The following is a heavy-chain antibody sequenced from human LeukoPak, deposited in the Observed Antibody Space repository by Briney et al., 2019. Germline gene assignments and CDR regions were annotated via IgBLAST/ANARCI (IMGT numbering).Heavy chain of an antibody. CDR3: AKVLSAGPNDFDY. CDR2: ISYDGSNK. J-gene: IGHJ4*02. Sequence: PGVSLRLSCAASGFTFSSYGMHWVRQAPGKGLEWVAVISYDGSNKYYADSVKGRFTISRDNSKNTLYLQMNSLRAEDTAVYYCAKVLSAGPNDFDYWGQGTLVTVSS. CDR1: GFTFSSYG. V-gene: IGHV3-30*18. D-gene: IGHD6-13*01.